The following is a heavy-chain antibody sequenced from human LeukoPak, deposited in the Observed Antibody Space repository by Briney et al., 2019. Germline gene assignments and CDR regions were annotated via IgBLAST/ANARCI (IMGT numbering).Heavy chain of an antibody. CDR1: GFTFSSYE. D-gene: IGHD3-22*01. CDR3: AREDNYYDSSGYLNWFDP. Sequence: PGGSLRLSCAASGFTFSSYEMNWVRQAPGKGLEWASYISSSGSTIYYADSVKGRFTISRDNAKNSLYLQMNSLRAEDTAVYYCAREDNYYDSSGYLNWFDPWGQGTLVTVSS. V-gene: IGHV3-48*03. CDR2: ISSSGSTI. J-gene: IGHJ5*02.